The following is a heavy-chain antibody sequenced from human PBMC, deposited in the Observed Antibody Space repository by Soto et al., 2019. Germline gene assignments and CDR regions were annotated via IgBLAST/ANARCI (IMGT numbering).Heavy chain of an antibody. CDR2: IWHDGSNE. V-gene: IGHV3-33*01. CDR3: ARGTPSYGMDV. Sequence: GGSLRLSCAASGFTFSSYAMQWVRQAPGKGLEWVAVIWHDGSNEFYADSVKGRFTISRDNSKNTLYLQMNSLRAEDTAVYYCARGTPSYGMDVSGQGTTVTVSS. CDR1: GFTFSSYA. J-gene: IGHJ6*02. D-gene: IGHD1-1*01.